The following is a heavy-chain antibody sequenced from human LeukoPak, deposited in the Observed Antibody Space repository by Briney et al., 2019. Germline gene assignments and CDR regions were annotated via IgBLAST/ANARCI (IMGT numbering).Heavy chain of an antibody. J-gene: IGHJ3*02. CDR3: STGSGHAFDI. CDR1: GFTFSSHW. D-gene: IGHD3-10*01. CDR2: INSDGSST. V-gene: IGHV3-74*01. Sequence: GPLRLSCAASGFTFSSHWMHWVRQVPGKGLVWVSRINSDGSSTSYADSVKGRFTISRDNAKNTLYVQMNSLRAEDTAVYYCSTGSGHAFDIWGRGTMVTVSS.